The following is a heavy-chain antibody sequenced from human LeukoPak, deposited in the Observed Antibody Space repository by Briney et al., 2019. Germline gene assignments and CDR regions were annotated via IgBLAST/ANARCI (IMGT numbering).Heavy chain of an antibody. Sequence: PSETLSLTCTVSGGSIFSGDYYWNWIRQAPGKGLEWIGYIYYSGDTYYNPSLKSRVTISVDMSKNQFSLKLSSVTAADTAVYYCASDLAESGSNYGFDYWGQGTLVTVSS. D-gene: IGHD5-18*01. CDR1: GGSIFSGDYY. V-gene: IGHV4-30-4*01. CDR3: ASDLAESGSNYGFDY. J-gene: IGHJ4*02. CDR2: IYYSGDT.